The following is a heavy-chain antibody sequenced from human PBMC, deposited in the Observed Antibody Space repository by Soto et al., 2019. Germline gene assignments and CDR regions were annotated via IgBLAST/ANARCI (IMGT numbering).Heavy chain of an antibody. J-gene: IGHJ5*02. D-gene: IGHD4-17*01. V-gene: IGHV3-48*03. CDR1: GFTFSSYA. Sequence: VGSLRLSCAASGFTFSSYAMDWVRQAPGKGLEWVSYISSSGSTIYYADSVKGRFTISRDNAKNSLYLQMNSLRAEDTAVYYCARETTSNWFDPWGQGTLVTVSS. CDR2: ISSSGSTI. CDR3: ARETTSNWFDP.